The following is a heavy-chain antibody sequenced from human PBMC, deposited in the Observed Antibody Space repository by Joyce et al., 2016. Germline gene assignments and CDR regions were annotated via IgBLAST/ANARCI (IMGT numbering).Heavy chain of an antibody. CDR2: VSLCGIT. CDR3: ARRPYNVHTSLGSDWYFDL. Sequence: QVPLQESGPGLLRPSETLSLTCTISNYSISTISFWGWLRQPPGKGLEWIGSVSLCGITHYNPSLNNRVSMSLDPSKKQFSLMVSSVTAADTAVYFCARRPYNVHTSLGSDWYFDLWGRGTLVTVSS. J-gene: IGHJ2*01. CDR1: NYSISTISF. D-gene: IGHD5-18*01. V-gene: IGHV4-38-2*02.